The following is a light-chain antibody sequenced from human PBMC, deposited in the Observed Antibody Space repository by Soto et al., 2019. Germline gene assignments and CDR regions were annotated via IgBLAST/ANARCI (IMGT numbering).Light chain of an antibody. CDR2: SAS. J-gene: IGKJ2*01. CDR3: QQSYGTPYT. Sequence: DIQMTQSPSSLSASLGDRVTITCRASQSIRNCLNWYQQKPGKAPRLLMYSASSLPTGVPSRFSGSGSGTEFTLTISSLTPEDSATYYCQQSYGTPYTFGQGSTLDIK. CDR1: QSIRNC. V-gene: IGKV1-39*01.